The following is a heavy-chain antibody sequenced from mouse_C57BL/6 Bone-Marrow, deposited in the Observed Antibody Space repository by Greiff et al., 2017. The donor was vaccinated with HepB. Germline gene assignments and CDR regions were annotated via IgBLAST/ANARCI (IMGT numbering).Heavy chain of an antibody. CDR3: ARGETTVYDY. D-gene: IGHD1-1*01. J-gene: IGHJ2*01. Sequence: EVKLMESGPGLVKPSQSLSLTCSVTGYSITSGYYWNWIRQFPGNKLEWMGYISYDGSNNYNPSLKNRISITRDTSKNQFFLKLNSVTTEDTATYYCARGETTVYDYWGQGTTLTVSS. CDR2: ISYDGSN. V-gene: IGHV3-6*01. CDR1: GYSITSGYY.